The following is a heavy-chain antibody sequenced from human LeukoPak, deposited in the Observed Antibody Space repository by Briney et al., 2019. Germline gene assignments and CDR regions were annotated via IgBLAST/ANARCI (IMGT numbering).Heavy chain of an antibody. CDR2: INHSGST. J-gene: IGHJ3*02. CDR3: AKTYYYDSRAFDI. Sequence: SETLSLTCAVYGGSFSGYYWSWIRQPPGKGLEWIGEINHSGSTNYNPSLKSRVTISVDTSKNQFSLKLSSVTAADTAVYYRAKTYYYDSRAFDIWGQGTMVTVSS. CDR1: GGSFSGYY. V-gene: IGHV4-34*01. D-gene: IGHD3-22*01.